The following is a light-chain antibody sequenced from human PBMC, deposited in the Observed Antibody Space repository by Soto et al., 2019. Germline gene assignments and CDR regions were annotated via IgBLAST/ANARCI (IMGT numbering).Light chain of an antibody. J-gene: IGLJ1*01. Sequence: SYELTQPPSVSVYPGQTARITCSGDALPTRFAHWYKQKAGHAPVQVIYEDNKRPSGIPERFSGSSSGTVATLVISEAQVEDEGDYYCFSPDNSGNLGVFGPGTKVTVL. CDR3: FSPDNSGNLGV. V-gene: IGLV3-10*01. CDR2: EDN. CDR1: ALPTRF.